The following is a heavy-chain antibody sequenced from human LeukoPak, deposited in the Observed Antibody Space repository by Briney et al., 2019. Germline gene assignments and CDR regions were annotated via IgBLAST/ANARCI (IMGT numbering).Heavy chain of an antibody. Sequence: GGSLRLSCAASGFTFSSYAMHWVRQAPGKGLEWVAVISYDGSNKYYADSVKGRFTISRDNSKNTLYLQMNSLRAEDTAVYYCARADLATPFDYWGQGTLVTVSS. D-gene: IGHD3-16*01. J-gene: IGHJ4*02. CDR2: ISYDGSNK. CDR1: GFTFSSYA. CDR3: ARADLATPFDY. V-gene: IGHV3-30-3*01.